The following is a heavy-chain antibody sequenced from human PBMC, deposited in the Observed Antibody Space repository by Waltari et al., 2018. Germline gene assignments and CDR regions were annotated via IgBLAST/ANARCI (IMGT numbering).Heavy chain of an antibody. J-gene: IGHJ4*02. CDR3: ATGGWGFYLDN. V-gene: IGHV3-21*01. CDR1: AFTCSSYS. CDR2: ISSTGTYT. Sequence: EVQLVASGGGLVKPGGSLRLSCAASAFTCSSYSMNWVRQAPGKGLEWISSISSTGTYTHYADSVKGRFTISRDNAKNSLYLQMNSLRAEDTGVYWCATGGWGFYLDNWGQGTLVTFSS. D-gene: IGHD7-27*01.